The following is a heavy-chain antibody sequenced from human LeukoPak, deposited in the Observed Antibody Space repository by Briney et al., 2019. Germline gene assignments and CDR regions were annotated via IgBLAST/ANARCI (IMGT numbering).Heavy chain of an antibody. CDR3: ARLFGPWSPYYGMDV. D-gene: IGHD3-3*01. V-gene: IGHV4-59*08. CDR2: IYYSGST. J-gene: IGHJ6*02. CDR1: GGSISSYY. Sequence: TPSETLSLTCTVSGGSISSYYWSWIRQPPGKGLEWIAYIYYSGSTNYNPSLKSRVTISLDTSKSQFSLKLSFVTAADTALYYCARLFGPWSPYYGMDVWGQGTTVTVSS.